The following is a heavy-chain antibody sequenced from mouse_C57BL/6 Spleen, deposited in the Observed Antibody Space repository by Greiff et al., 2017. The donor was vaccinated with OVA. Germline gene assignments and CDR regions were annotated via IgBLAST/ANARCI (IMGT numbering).Heavy chain of an antibody. V-gene: IGHV7-3*01. CDR3: ARLTTVVARGYYFDY. CDR2: IRNKANGYTT. CDR1: GFTFTDYY. D-gene: IGHD1-1*01. J-gene: IGHJ2*01. Sequence: EVMLVESGGGLVQPGGSLSLSCAASGFTFTDYYMSWVRQPPGKALEWLGFIRNKANGYTTEYSASVKGRFTISRDNSQSILYLQMNALRAEDSATYYCARLTTVVARGYYFDYWGQGTTLTVSS.